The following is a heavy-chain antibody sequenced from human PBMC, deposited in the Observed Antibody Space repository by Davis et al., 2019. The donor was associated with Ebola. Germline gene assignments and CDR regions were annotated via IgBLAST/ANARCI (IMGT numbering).Heavy chain of an antibody. CDR3: AGVGAHYYYYGMDV. CDR1: VITFSSYA. V-gene: IGHV3-23*01. Sequence: GESLRISCTDSVITFSSYAMTWVCQAPGKGLEWVSAISGSGGSTYYADSVKGRFTISRDNSKKTLYLQMNSLRAEDTAVYYCAGVGAHYYYYGMDVWGKGTTVTVSS. CDR2: ISGSGGST. J-gene: IGHJ6*04. D-gene: IGHD1-26*01.